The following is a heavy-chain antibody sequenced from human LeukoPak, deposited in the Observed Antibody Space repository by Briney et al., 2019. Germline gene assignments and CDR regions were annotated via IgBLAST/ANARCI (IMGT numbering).Heavy chain of an antibody. D-gene: IGHD6-13*01. V-gene: IGHV3-30*03. CDR2: ISYDGSNR. Sequence: GGSLRLSCAASGFTFSSYAMSWVRQAPGKGLEWVAVISYDGSNRYYADSVKGRFTISRDNSKNTLYLQMNSLRAEDTAVYYCLAAAGTSDAFDIWGQGTMVTVSS. CDR3: LAAAGTSDAFDI. J-gene: IGHJ3*02. CDR1: GFTFSSYA.